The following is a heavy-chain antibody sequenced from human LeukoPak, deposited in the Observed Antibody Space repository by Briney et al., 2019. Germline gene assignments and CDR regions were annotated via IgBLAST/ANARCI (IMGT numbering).Heavy chain of an antibody. D-gene: IGHD6-19*01. CDR3: ARDRDSSYCFEY. Sequence: GGSLRLSCAASGFTFSSYGMHWVRQAPGKGLEWVAVISYDGSNKYYADSVKGRFTISRDISKNTLYLQMNTLRPEDTAVYSCARDRDSSYCFEYWGQGALVTVSS. CDR2: ISYDGSNK. CDR1: GFTFSSYG. V-gene: IGHV3-30*03. J-gene: IGHJ4*02.